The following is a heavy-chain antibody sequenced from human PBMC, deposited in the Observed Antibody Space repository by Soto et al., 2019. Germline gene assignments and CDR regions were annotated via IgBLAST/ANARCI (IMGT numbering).Heavy chain of an antibody. CDR3: ARVAYTYNGCDF. J-gene: IGHJ4*02. D-gene: IGHD3-16*01. CDR2: IPPDGSQK. Sequence: EVQLVESGGGRVQPGGSLRLSCAVSGFTFRNYWMTWVRQAPGKGLEWVANIPPDGSQKYYVDSVKSRFTISRDNAKNLLYLQMNSLTAEDTAVYYCARVAYTYNGCDFWAQGTLVTVSS. CDR1: GFTFRNYW. V-gene: IGHV3-7*05.